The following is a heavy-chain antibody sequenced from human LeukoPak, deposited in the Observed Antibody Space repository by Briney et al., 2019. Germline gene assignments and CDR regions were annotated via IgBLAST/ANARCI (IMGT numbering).Heavy chain of an antibody. CDR3: ARLGFGESPCY. D-gene: IGHD3-10*01. Sequence: SETLSLTCTVSGGSISSSSYYWGWIRQPPGKGLEWIGSIYDSGSTYYNPSLKSRVTISVDTSKNQFSLKLSSVTAADTAVYYCARLGFGESPCYWGQGTLVTVSS. V-gene: IGHV4-39*01. J-gene: IGHJ4*02. CDR1: GGSISSSSYY. CDR2: IYDSGST.